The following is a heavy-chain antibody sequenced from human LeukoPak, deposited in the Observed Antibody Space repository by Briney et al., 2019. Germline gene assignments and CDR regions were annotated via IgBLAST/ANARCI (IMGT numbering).Heavy chain of an antibody. CDR2: ISAYNGNT. D-gene: IGHD2-15*01. V-gene: IGHV1-18*01. J-gene: IGHJ6*02. CDR3: ARDGRVGGLLPYCSGGSCYSDDYYGMDV. CDR1: GYTFTSYG. Sequence: GASVKVPCKASGYTFTSYGISWVRQAPGQGLEWMGWISAYNGNTNYAQKLQGRVTMTTDTSTSTAYMELRSLRSDDTAVYYCARDGRVGGLLPYCSGGSCYSDDYYGMDVWGQGTTVTVSS.